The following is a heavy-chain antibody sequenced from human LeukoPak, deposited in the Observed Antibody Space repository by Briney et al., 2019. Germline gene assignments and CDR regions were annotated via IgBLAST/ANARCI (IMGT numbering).Heavy chain of an antibody. CDR1: GFTFSSYA. V-gene: IGHV3-64D*06. CDR2: ISSNGGST. CDR3: VKDLLPGYSSGWSMNY. J-gene: IGHJ4*02. D-gene: IGHD6-19*01. Sequence: GGSLRLSCSASGFTFSSYAMHWVRQAPGKGLEYASAISSNGGSTYYADSVKGRFTISRDNSKNTLYLQMSSLRAEDTAVYYCVKDLLPGYSSGWSMNYWGQGTLVTVSS.